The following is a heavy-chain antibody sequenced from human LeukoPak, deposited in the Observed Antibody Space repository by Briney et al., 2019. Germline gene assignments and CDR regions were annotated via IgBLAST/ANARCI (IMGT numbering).Heavy chain of an antibody. V-gene: IGHV4-39*01. CDR2: IYYGGST. CDR1: GGSISSNSYY. Sequence: PSETLSLTCTVSGGSISSNSYYWGWIRQPPGKGLEWIGSIYYGGSTYYNPSLKSRVTASMDASKNQFSLKLSSVTAADTAMYYCARSSEATVAPIKRYLENWGQGTLVTVSS. D-gene: IGHD5-12*01. J-gene: IGHJ1*01. CDR3: ARSSEATVAPIKRYLEN.